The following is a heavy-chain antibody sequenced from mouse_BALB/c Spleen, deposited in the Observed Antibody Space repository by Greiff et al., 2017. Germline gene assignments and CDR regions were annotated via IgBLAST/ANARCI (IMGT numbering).Heavy chain of an antibody. J-gene: IGHJ2*01. V-gene: IGHV3-2*02. CDR1: GYSITSDYA. CDR2: ISYSGST. CDR3: ATRYGNYYFDY. Sequence: EVKLQESGPGLVKPSQSLSLTCTVTGYSITSDYAWNWIRQFPGNKLEWMGYISYSGSTSYNPSLKSRISITRDTSKNQFFLQLNSVTTEDTATYYCATRYGNYYFDYWGQGTTLTVSS. D-gene: IGHD2-1*01.